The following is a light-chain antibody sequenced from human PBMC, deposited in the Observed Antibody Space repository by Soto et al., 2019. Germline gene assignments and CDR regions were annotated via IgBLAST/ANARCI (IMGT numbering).Light chain of an antibody. V-gene: IGKV1-6*01. CDR1: QGIGNA. CDR3: LQDINYPWT. CDR2: GAS. Sequence: AIQMTQSPSSLSASVLDIVTISFLASQGIGNALGWYQQKPGKPPKVLIYGASNLQSGVPPRFSGSGSGTDFTLATSSLQPEDSATYYCLQDINYPWTFGQGTKVDIK. J-gene: IGKJ1*01.